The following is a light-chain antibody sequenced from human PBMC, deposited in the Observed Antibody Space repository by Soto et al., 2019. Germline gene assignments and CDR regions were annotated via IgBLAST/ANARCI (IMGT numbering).Light chain of an antibody. Sequence: ESLLTQSPGTLSLSPGERATLSCRASQSVSPSSLAWYQQRPGQSPRLLIYGASSRATGIPDRFSGRGSGTDFTLIISRLEPEDFAVYYCQQFAGSFGGGTKVDIK. V-gene: IGKV3-20*01. CDR1: QSVSPSS. CDR2: GAS. CDR3: QQFAGS. J-gene: IGKJ4*02.